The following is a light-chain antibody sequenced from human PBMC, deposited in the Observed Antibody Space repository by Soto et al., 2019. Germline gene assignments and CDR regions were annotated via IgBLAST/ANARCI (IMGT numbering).Light chain of an antibody. Sequence: SYDLTQPPSVSVSPGQTASITCSGDKLGDKYACWYQQKRGQSPVLVIYQDSKRTSGIPERFSGSNSGNTATLTISGTQAMDEADYYCQAWDSSTVVFGGGTKLTVL. J-gene: IGLJ2*01. V-gene: IGLV3-1*01. CDR3: QAWDSSTVV. CDR1: KLGDKY. CDR2: QDS.